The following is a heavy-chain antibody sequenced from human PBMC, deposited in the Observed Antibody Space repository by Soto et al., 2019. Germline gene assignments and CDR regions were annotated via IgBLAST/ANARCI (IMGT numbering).Heavy chain of an antibody. CDR3: ARDTTPGGIAARPKGMDV. D-gene: IGHD6-6*01. V-gene: IGHV3-11*01. CDR2: ISSSGSTI. Sequence: WGSLRLSCAASGFAFIDYYIIFIRHSACKGLEWVSYISSSGSTIYYADSVKGRFTISRDNAKNSLYLQMNSLRAEDTAVYYCARDTTPGGIAARPKGMDVWGQGTTVTVSS. J-gene: IGHJ6*02. CDR1: GFAFIDYY.